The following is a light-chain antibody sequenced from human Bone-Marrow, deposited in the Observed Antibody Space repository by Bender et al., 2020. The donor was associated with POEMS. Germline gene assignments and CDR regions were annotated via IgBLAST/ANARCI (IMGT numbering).Light chain of an antibody. V-gene: IGLV3-21*02. CDR2: DDS. CDR1: NIRSNT. Sequence: SYGLTQPPSVSVAPGQTATITCGGDNIRSNTVHWYQQKPGQAPVLVVHDDSGRPSGIPERFSGSNSGNTATLTISRVGAGDEADYYCQVWDSTSDYVFGPGTQVTVL. CDR3: QVWDSTSDYV. J-gene: IGLJ1*01.